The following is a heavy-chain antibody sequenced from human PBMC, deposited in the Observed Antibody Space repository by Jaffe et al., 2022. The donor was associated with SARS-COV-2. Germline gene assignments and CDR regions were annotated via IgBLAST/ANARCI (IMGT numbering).Heavy chain of an antibody. D-gene: IGHD2-21*02. CDR1: GFTFSSYS. CDR2: ISSSSSYI. J-gene: IGHJ4*02. CDR3: ARSRTRGVVTAKPPGG. V-gene: IGHV3-21*01. Sequence: EVQLVESGGGLVKPGGSLRLSCAASGFTFSSYSMNWVRQAPGKGLEWVSSISSSSSYIYYADSVKGRFTISRDNAKNSLYLQMNSLRAEDTAVYYCARSRTRGVVTAKPPGGWGQGTLVTVSS.